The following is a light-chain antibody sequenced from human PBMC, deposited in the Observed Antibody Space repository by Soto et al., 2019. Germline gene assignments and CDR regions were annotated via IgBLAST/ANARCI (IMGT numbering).Light chain of an antibody. CDR3: QQYGSSPLLT. CDR2: GAS. Sequence: EIVLTQSPGTLSLSPGERATLSCRASQSVSSSYLAWYQQKPGQAPRLLIYGASSRATGIPDRFSGSGSGTDFTLTISRLEPEDFAVYYCQQYGSSPLLTFGPGTKVYI. CDR1: QSVSSSY. J-gene: IGKJ3*01. V-gene: IGKV3-20*01.